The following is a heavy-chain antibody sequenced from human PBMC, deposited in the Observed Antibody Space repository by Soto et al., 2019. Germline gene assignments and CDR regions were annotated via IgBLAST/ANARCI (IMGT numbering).Heavy chain of an antibody. CDR2: INHSGST. D-gene: IGHD3-10*01. V-gene: IGHV4-34*01. Sequence: PSETLSLTCAVYGGSFSGYYWSWIRQPPGKGLEWIGEINHSGSTNYNPSLKSRVTISVDTSKNQFSLKLSSVTAADTAVYYCASYYGSGSYYNWFDPWGQGTLGTVSS. CDR3: ASYYGSGSYYNWFDP. CDR1: GGSFSGYY. J-gene: IGHJ5*02.